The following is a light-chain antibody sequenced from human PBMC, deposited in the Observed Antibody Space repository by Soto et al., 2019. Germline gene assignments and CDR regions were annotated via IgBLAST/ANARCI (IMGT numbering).Light chain of an antibody. Sequence: QSALTQPPSASGSPGQSVTISCTGTSSDVGGYNYVSWYQQHPGKAPKLMIYEVSKRPSGVPDRFSGSKSGNTASLTVSGLQAEDEADYFCSSYAGSNNYVVFGGETKVTVL. CDR2: EVS. J-gene: IGLJ2*01. CDR3: SSYAGSNNYVV. V-gene: IGLV2-8*01. CDR1: SSDVGGYNY.